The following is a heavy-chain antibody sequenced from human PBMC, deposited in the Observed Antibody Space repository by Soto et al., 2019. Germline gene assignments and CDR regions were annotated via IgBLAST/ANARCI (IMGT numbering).Heavy chain of an antibody. J-gene: IGHJ4*02. CDR2: IYYSGST. CDR1: GGSISSSSYY. V-gene: IGHV4-39*01. Sequence: QLQLQESGPGLVKPSETLSLTCTVSGGSISSSSYYWGWIRQPPGKGLEWIGSIYYSGSTYYNPSLKSRVTISVDTSKNQFSLKLSSVTAADTAVYYCARRGKRNPTAVVAAYYFDYWGQGTLVTVSS. CDR3: ARRGKRNPTAVVAAYYFDY. D-gene: IGHD2-15*01.